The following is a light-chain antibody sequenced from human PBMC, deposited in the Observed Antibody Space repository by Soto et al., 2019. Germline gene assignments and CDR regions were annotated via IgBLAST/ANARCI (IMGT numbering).Light chain of an antibody. CDR3: QQYYTWPRGT. Sequence: EIVMTQSPGTLSLSPGERATLSCRASQSVSSRLAWYQQKPGQAPRLLISGASSRATGIPDRFSGSGSGTDFTFTISRLEPEDFALYYCQQYYTWPRGTFGQGTKVDIK. V-gene: IGKV3-20*01. CDR1: QSVSSR. J-gene: IGKJ1*01. CDR2: GAS.